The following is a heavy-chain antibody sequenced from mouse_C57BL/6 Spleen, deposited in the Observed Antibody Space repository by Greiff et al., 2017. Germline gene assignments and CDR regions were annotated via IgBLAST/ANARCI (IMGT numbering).Heavy chain of an antibody. J-gene: IGHJ1*03. D-gene: IGHD2-4*01. CDR1: GYTLTSYW. V-gene: IGHV1-72*01. CDR3: ARSCDLYDYDGDWYFDV. CDR2: IEPNRGGT. Sequence: QVQLQQPGAELVKPGASVKLSCKASGYTLTSYWMHWVKQRPGRGLEWIGGIEPNRGGTKYNEKVKSKATLTVDKPSSTAYMRLSSLTSESSAVYYCARSCDLYDYDGDWYFDVWGTGTTVTVSS.